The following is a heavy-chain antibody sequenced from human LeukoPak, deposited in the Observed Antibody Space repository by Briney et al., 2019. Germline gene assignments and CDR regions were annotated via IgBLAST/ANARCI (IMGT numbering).Heavy chain of an antibody. CDR2: IYRGDSDT. CDR1: GSTSSTYW. D-gene: IGHD2/OR15-2a*01. CDR3: ARNGNYFDAFNS. J-gene: IGHJ3*02. Sequence: GESLQISCKASGSTSSTYWIGWVRQLPGRGLEWMGIIYRGDSDTRYSPSFQGQVTISVDKSISTAYLQWSSLKASDTAIYYCARNGNYFDAFNSGGQGTMGTVSA. V-gene: IGHV5-51*01.